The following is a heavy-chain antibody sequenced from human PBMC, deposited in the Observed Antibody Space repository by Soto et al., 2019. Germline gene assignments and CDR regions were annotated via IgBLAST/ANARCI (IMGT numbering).Heavy chain of an antibody. CDR2: TYYRSRWYK. J-gene: IGHJ6*02. V-gene: IGHV6-1*01. CDR3: ARQYYCREV. CDR1: GDSVSSNNAA. Sequence: PSQTLSLTCAISGDSVSSNNAAWSWIRQSPSRGLEWLGRTYYRSRWYKDYAVSVKSRITINPDTSKNQFSLQLNSVTPEDTAVYYCARQYYCREVWGHGKTVIVS.